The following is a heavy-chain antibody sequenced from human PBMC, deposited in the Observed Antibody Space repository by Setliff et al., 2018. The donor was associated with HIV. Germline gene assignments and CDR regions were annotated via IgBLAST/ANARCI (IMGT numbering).Heavy chain of an antibody. CDR2: IKSKSDGGAV. D-gene: IGHD3-22*01. Sequence: AGGSLRLSCAASGFTFSNAWMSWVRQAPGKGLEWVGRIKSKSDGGAVHYAAPVKGRFTISRDDSQDTLYLEMNSLTNEDTAMYYCTTYSSVYYHSDCWGQGTLVTVSS. J-gene: IGHJ4*02. CDR3: TTYSSVYYHSDC. CDR1: GFTFSNAW. V-gene: IGHV3-15*01.